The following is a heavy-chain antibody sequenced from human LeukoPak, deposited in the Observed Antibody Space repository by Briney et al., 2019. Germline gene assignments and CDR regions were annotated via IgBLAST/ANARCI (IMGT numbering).Heavy chain of an antibody. J-gene: IGHJ4*02. CDR3: AREVRGTYLDY. CDR2: ISSSSSF. D-gene: IGHD3-10*01. Sequence: SGGSLRLSCAASGFAFSTYAMNWVRQAPGKGLEWVSYISSSSSFYYADSVKGRFTISRDNAKNSLYLQMNSLRDEDTAVYCCAREVRGTYLDYWGQGTLVTVSS. V-gene: IGHV3-48*02. CDR1: GFAFSTYA.